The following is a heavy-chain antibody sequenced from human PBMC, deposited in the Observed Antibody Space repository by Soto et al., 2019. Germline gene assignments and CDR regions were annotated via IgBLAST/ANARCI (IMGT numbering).Heavy chain of an antibody. D-gene: IGHD6-19*01. CDR3: ARSVAVPGAHIDY. CDR2: VYYTGST. Sequence: SAPLSLTCSVSGGSISGSHWSWIRQSPGKGLEWLVYVYYTGSTNYSPSLRSRVSISVDTSKNEFSLRLSSVTAADTAVYFCARSVAVPGAHIDYWGQGTQVTVSS. J-gene: IGHJ4*02. CDR1: GGSISGSH. V-gene: IGHV4-59*01.